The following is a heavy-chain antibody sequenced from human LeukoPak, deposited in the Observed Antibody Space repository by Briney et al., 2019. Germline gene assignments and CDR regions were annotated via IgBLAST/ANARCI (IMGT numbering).Heavy chain of an antibody. V-gene: IGHV1-69*05. Sequence: ASVKVSCKASGGTFSSYAISWVRQAPGQGLEWMGRIIPIFGTANYAQKFQGRVTMTRNTSISTAYMELSSLRSEDTAVYYCARGLSYSSSSGDWGQGTLVTVSS. D-gene: IGHD6-6*01. CDR1: GGTFSSYA. CDR2: IIPIFGTA. J-gene: IGHJ4*02. CDR3: ARGLSYSSSSGD.